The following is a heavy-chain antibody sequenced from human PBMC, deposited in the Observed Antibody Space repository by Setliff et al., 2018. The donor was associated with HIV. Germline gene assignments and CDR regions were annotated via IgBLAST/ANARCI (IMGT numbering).Heavy chain of an antibody. CDR2: VHSYGSA. CDR3: VRDDYGYNGKGFDY. J-gene: IGHJ4*02. V-gene: IGHV4-39*02. D-gene: IGHD4-17*01. Sequence: SETLSLTCSVSGGSISSSNYYWGWLRQPPGKGLEWIGSVHSYGSAYYNPSLKSRVTISIDTSNNQISLRLSSVTAADTAMYYCVRDDYGYNGKGFDYWGPGTLVTVSS. CDR1: GGSISSSNYY.